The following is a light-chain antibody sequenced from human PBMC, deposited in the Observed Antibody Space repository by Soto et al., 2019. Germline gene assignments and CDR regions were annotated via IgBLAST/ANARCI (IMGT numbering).Light chain of an antibody. CDR1: QSISSSF. V-gene: IGKV3D-20*02. CDR3: QQRSNWPSIT. J-gene: IGKJ5*01. CDR2: GAS. Sequence: IVLTKSPARLCLSPEERASLSCAAIQSISSSFLAWYQQKPGQAPRLLIYGASSRATGIPDRFSGTGSETDFTLTISSLEPEDFAVYYCQQRSNWPSITFGQGTRLEI.